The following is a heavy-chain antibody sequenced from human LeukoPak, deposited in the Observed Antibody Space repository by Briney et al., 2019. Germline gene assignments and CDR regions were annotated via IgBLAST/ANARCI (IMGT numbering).Heavy chain of an antibody. J-gene: IGHJ4*02. CDR1: GFTFSSYG. D-gene: IGHD1-26*01. CDR2: IRYDGSNK. CDR3: AKGGGSYYVYFDY. V-gene: IGHV3-30*02. Sequence: GGSLRLSCAASGFTFSSYGMHWVRQAPGKGLEWVAFIRYDGSNKYYADSVKGRFTISRDNSKNTLYLQMNSLGAEDTAVYYCAKGGGSYYVYFDYWGQGTLVTVSS.